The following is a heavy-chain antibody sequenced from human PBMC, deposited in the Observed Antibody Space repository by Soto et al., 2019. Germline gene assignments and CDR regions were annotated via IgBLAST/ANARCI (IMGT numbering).Heavy chain of an antibody. J-gene: IGHJ3*02. D-gene: IGHD3-22*01. CDR2: IYPGDSDT. CDR1: GYSFTSYW. CDR3: ASRTYYYDSSGYVDAFDI. Sequence: PGESLKISCKGSGYSFTSYWIGWVRQMPGKGLEWMGIIYPGDSDTRYSPSFQGQVTISADKSISTAYLPWSSLKASDTAMYYCASRTYYYDSSGYVDAFDIWGQGTMVTVSS. V-gene: IGHV5-51*01.